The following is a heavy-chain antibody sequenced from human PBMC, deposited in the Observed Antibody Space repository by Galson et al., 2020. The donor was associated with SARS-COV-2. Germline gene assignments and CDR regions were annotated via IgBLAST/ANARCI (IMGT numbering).Heavy chain of an antibody. CDR1: GFTFSSYA. CDR3: ANGGDSSGYYSHGDY. D-gene: IGHD3-22*01. Sequence: GGSLRLSCAASGFTFSSYAMSWVRQAPGKGLEWVSAISGSGGSTYYADSVKGRFTISRDNSKNTLYLQMNSLRAEDTAVYYCANGGDSSGYYSHGDYWGQGTLVTVSS. V-gene: IGHV3-23*01. J-gene: IGHJ4*02. CDR2: ISGSGGST.